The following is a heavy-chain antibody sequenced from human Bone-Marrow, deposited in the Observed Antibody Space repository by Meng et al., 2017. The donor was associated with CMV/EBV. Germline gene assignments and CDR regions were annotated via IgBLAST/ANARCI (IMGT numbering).Heavy chain of an antibody. CDR1: GYTFSAYY. V-gene: IGHV1-2*02. J-gene: IGHJ6*02. Sequence: ASVKVSCKASGYTFSAYYIHWVRQAPGQGLEWMGWINPNSGGPTYARKFQGRVTMTRDTSISTAYMELSRLRSDDTAVYYCARARMITFGGFIVTPMDVWGQATTVTVSS. D-gene: IGHD3-16*02. CDR2: INPNSGGP. CDR3: ARARMITFGGFIVTPMDV.